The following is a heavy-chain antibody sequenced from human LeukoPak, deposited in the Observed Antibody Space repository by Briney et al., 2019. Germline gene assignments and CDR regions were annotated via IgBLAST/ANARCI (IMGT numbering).Heavy chain of an antibody. CDR1: GFTFSSYA. CDR2: ISGSGGST. CDR3: AKEGGSWYRSYYYYYMDV. J-gene: IGHJ6*03. D-gene: IGHD6-13*01. V-gene: IGHV3-23*01. Sequence: TGGSLRLSCAASGFTFSSYAMSWVRQAPGKGLEWVSAISGSGGSTYYADSVKGRFTISRDNSKNTLYLQMNSLRAEDTAVYYCAKEGGSWYRSYYYYYMDVWGKGTTVTVSS.